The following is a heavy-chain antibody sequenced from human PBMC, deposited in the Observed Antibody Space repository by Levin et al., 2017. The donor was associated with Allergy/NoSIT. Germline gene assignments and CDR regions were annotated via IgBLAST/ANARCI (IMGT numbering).Heavy chain of an antibody. CDR3: AKDHYYDSSGYFGY. V-gene: IGHV3-23*01. J-gene: IGHJ4*02. CDR1: GFTFSSYA. CDR2: ISGSGGST. Sequence: GGSLRLSCAASGFTFSSYAMSWVRQAPGKGLEWVSAISGSGGSTYYADSLKGRFTISRDNSKNTLYLQMNSLRAEDTAVYYCAKDHYYDSSGYFGYWGQGTLVTVSS. D-gene: IGHD3-22*01.